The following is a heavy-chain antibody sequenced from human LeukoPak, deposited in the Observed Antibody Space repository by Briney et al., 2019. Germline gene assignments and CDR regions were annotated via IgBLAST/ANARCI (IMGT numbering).Heavy chain of an antibody. CDR1: GFTFGDYA. D-gene: IGHD1-20*01. CDR3: ARGASAVLHSRYNWNPFDY. V-gene: IGHV3-72*01. Sequence: GRSLRLSCIASGFTFGDYAMSWVRQAPGKGLEWVGRTRNKANSYTTEYAASVKGRFTISRDDSKNSLYLQMNSLKTEDTAVYYCARGASAVLHSRYNWNPFDYWGQGTLVTVSS. CDR2: TRNKANSYTT. J-gene: IGHJ4*02.